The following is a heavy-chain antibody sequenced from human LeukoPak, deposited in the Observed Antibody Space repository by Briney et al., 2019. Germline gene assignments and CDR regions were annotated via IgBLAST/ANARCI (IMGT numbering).Heavy chain of an antibody. J-gene: IGHJ4*02. CDR1: GFIFNHHA. CDR3: AKDAQRGFDYSNSLEY. V-gene: IGHV3-33*06. Sequence: PGGSLRLSCAASGFIFNHHAMHWVRQAPGKGLEWVAVIWSDKSNKFYADSVRGRFTISRDDSRKTVYLQMDTMTVEDTAVYYCAKDAQRGFDYSNSLEYWGQGALVTAAS. D-gene: IGHD4-11*01. CDR2: IWSDKSNK.